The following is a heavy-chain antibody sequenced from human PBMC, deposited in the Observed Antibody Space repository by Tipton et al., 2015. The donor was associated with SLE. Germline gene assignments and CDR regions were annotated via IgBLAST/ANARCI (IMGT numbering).Heavy chain of an antibody. V-gene: IGHV3-48*03. CDR1: RFTFSSYE. D-gene: IGHD3-22*01. CDR3: ARDSIGFYYDSSGYYFDY. J-gene: IGHJ4*02. Sequence: GSLRLSCAASRFTFSSYEMNWVRQAPGKGLEWVSYISSSGSTIYYADSVKGRFTISRDNAKNSLYLQMNSLGAEDTAVYYCARDSIGFYYDSSGYYFDYWGQGTLVTVSS. CDR2: ISSSGSTI.